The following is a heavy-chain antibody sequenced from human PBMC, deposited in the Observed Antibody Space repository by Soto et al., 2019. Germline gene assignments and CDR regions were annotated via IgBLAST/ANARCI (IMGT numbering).Heavy chain of an antibody. V-gene: IGHV1-69*12. CDR2: IIPVFGTA. Sequence: QVQLVQSGAEVKKPGSSVKVSCKASGGTFSSYAISWVRQAPGQGLEWMGGIIPVFGTANYAQKFQGRVTITADESTSTAYMELSSLRSEDTAVYYCATVNLYYYDSSGYPNSWYYYYGMDVWGQGTTVTVSS. CDR1: GGTFSSYA. CDR3: ATVNLYYYDSSGYPNSWYYYYGMDV. D-gene: IGHD3-22*01. J-gene: IGHJ6*02.